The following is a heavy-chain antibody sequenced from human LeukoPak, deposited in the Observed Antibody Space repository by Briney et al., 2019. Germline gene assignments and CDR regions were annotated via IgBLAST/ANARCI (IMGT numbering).Heavy chain of an antibody. J-gene: IGHJ1*01. CDR1: GGSISSSSYY. V-gene: IGHV4-39*06. Sequence: KPSETLSLTCSVSGGSISSSSYYWGWIRQPPGKKLEWIGNIYYSGSTYYNPSLKSRVTISVDTSKNQFPLKLTSVTAADTAFYYCAREGSSSWSGYFQHWGQGTLVTVSS. D-gene: IGHD6-13*01. CDR2: IYYSGST. CDR3: AREGSSSWSGYFQH.